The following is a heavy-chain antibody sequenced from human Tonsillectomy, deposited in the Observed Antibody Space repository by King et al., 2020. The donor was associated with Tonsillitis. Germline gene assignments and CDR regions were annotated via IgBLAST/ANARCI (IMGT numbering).Heavy chain of an antibody. V-gene: IGHV3-33*05. CDR1: GFTFSSYG. CDR3: AGGAGVVVITTSDFDY. Sequence: VQLVESGGGVVQPGRSLRLSCAASGFTFSSYGMHWVRQAPGKGLEWVAVISYDGSNKYYADSVKGRFTISRDNSKKTLYLRMNSLRAEDTAVYYCAGGAGVVVITTSDFDYWGQGTLVTVSS. J-gene: IGHJ4*02. CDR2: ISYDGSNK. D-gene: IGHD3-22*01.